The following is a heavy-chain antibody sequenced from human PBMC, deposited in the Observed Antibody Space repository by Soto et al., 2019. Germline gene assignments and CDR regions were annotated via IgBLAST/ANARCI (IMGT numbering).Heavy chain of an antibody. CDR1: GFTFSSYG. Sequence: QVQLVESGGGVVQPGRSLRLSCAASGFTFSSYGMHWVRQAPGKGLEWVAVISYDGSNKYYADSVKGRFTISRDNSKNTLYLQMNSLRAEDTAVYYCAKLLRLGELGGMDVWGQGTTVTVSS. D-gene: IGHD3-16*01. V-gene: IGHV3-30*18. CDR3: AKLLRLGELGGMDV. J-gene: IGHJ6*02. CDR2: ISYDGSNK.